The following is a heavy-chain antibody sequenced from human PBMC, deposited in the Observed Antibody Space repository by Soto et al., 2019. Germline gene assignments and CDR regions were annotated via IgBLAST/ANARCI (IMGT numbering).Heavy chain of an antibody. CDR3: AKGGYSYGYWPRGNLDY. CDR2: ISYDGSNK. Sequence: QVQLVESGGGVVQPGRSLRLSCAASGFTFSSYGMHWVRQAPGKGLEWVAVISYDGSNKYYADSVKGRFTISRDNSKNTLYLQMNSLRAEDTAVYYCAKGGYSYGYWPRGNLDYWGQGTLVTVSS. CDR1: GFTFSSYG. J-gene: IGHJ4*02. V-gene: IGHV3-30*18. D-gene: IGHD5-18*01.